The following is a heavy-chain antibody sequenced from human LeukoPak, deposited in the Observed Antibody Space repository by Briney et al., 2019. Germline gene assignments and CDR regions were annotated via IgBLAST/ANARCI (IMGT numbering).Heavy chain of an antibody. CDR3: ARDGLTTVTTVSRYYGMDV. J-gene: IGHJ6*02. V-gene: IGHV3-11*05. CDR2: ITSSSRYT. Sequence: GGALRLSCAASGFTFSDYYMSWIRQAPGRGREGVAYITSSSRYTKYADSVKGRFTISRDNAKKSLYLHMNSLRAEDTAVYYCARDGLTTVTTVSRYYGMDVWGQGTTVTVSS. CDR1: GFTFSDYY. D-gene: IGHD4-17*01.